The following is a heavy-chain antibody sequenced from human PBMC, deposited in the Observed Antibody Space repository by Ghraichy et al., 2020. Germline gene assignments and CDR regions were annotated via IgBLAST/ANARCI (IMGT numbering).Heavy chain of an antibody. V-gene: IGHV3-48*03. CDR2: ISSSGSTI. CDR1: GFTFSSYE. Sequence: GGSLRLSCAASGFTFSSYEMNWVRQAPGKGLEWVSYISSSGSTIYYADSVKGRFTISRDNAKNSLYLQMNSLRAEDTAVYYCARGYNTPYCSGGSCYSWWYFDLWGRGTLVTVSS. J-gene: IGHJ2*01. D-gene: IGHD2-15*01. CDR3: ARGYNTPYCSGGSCYSWWYFDL.